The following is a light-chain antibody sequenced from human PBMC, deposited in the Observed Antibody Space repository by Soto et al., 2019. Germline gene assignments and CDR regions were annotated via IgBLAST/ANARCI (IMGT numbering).Light chain of an antibody. CDR2: EVS. J-gene: IGLJ1*01. CDR3: SSYTSSRTLV. V-gene: IGLV2-14*01. Sequence: SGSPGQSITISCTGTSSDVGAYNYVSWYQQHPGKAPKLMIYEVSNRPSGVSHRFSGSKSDNTASLTISGLQTDDEADYYCSSYTSSRTLVFGTGTKVTVL. CDR1: SSDVGAYNY.